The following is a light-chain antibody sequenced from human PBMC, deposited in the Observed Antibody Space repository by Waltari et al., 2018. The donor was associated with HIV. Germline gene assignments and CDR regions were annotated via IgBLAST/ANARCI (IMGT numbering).Light chain of an antibody. CDR3: AAWDDSLNGWV. Sequence: QSVLTQPPSASGTPGQRVTISCSGSSSNIGSNTVNWYQQLPGTAPKLLIYSNNRRPPGVSDRFSGSKSGTSASLAISGLQSEDEADYYCAAWDDSLNGWVFGGGTKLTVL. J-gene: IGLJ3*02. V-gene: IGLV1-44*01. CDR1: SSNIGSNT. CDR2: SNN.